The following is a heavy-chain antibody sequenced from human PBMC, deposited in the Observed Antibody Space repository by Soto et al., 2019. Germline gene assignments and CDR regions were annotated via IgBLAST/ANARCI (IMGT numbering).Heavy chain of an antibody. V-gene: IGHV3-23*01. Sequence: GGSLRLSCAASGFTFSSYALNWVRQAPGKGLEWVAEISGSGTSTYYAPSVKGRFIISSDSSKNTLYLRMYSLRAEDTAMYYCAKSLSALFSLGDFKYWGQGALVTVPS. CDR2: ISGSGTST. D-gene: IGHD2-21*01. J-gene: IGHJ4*02. CDR1: GFTFSSYA. CDR3: AKSLSALFSLGDFKY.